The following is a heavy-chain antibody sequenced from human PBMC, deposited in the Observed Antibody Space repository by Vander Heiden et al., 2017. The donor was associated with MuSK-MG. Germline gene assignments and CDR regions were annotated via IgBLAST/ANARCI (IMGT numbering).Heavy chain of an antibody. V-gene: IGHV4-34*01. D-gene: IGHD3-16*02. CDR3: ARRTYYDYVWGSYRFLGYFDY. CDR2: INHSGST. J-gene: IGHJ4*02. CDR1: GGYFSGYY. Sequence: QVQLQQWGAGLLKPSETLSRTCAVYGGYFSGYYWSWIRQPPGKGLEWIGEINHSGSTNYNPSLKSRVTISVDTSKNQFSLKLSSVTAADTAVYYCARRTYYDYVWGSYRFLGYFDYWGQGTLVTVSS.